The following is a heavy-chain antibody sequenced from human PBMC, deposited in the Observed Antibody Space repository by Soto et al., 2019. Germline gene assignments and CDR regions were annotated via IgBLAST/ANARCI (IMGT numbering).Heavy chain of an antibody. CDR2: ISGSGGST. CDR3: AKDTGTSNIVVVPAAITFDY. J-gene: IGHJ4*02. D-gene: IGHD2-2*01. Sequence: EVQLLESGGGLVQPGGSLRLSCAASGFTFSSYAMSWVRQAPGKGLEWVSAISGSGGSTYYADSVKGRFTISRDNSKNTLYLQMNSLRAEDTAVYYCAKDTGTSNIVVVPAAITFDYWGQGTLVTVSS. CDR1: GFTFSSYA. V-gene: IGHV3-23*01.